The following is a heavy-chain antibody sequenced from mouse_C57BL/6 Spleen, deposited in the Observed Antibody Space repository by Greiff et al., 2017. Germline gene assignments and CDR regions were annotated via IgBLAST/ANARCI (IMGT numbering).Heavy chain of an antibody. V-gene: IGHV2-2*01. CDR1: GFSLTSYG. J-gene: IGHJ2*01. Sequence: VKVVESGPGLVQPSQSLSITCTVSGFSLTSYGVHWVRQSPGKGLEWLGVIWSGGSTDYNAAFISRLSISKDNSKSQVFFKMNSLQADDTAIYYCARNEDGYYYYFDYWGQGTTLTVSS. CDR2: IWSGGST. CDR3: ARNEDGYYYYFDY. D-gene: IGHD2-3*01.